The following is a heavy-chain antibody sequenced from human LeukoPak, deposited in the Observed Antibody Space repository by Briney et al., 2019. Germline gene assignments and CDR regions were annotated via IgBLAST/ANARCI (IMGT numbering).Heavy chain of an antibody. CDR1: GGSISSSSYY. V-gene: IGHV4-61*02. CDR3: ARVRTYYYDSSGYYYFDY. CDR2: ISASGST. Sequence: SETLSLTCTVSGGSISSSSYYWSWIRQPAGERLEWIGRISASGSTNYNPSLKSRVTISVDKSKNQFSLKLSSVTAADTAVYYCARVRTYYYDSSGYYYFDYWGQGTLVTVSS. J-gene: IGHJ4*02. D-gene: IGHD3-22*01.